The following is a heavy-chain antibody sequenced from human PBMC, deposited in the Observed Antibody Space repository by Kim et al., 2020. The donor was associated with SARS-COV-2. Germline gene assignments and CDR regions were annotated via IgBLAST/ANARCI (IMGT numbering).Heavy chain of an antibody. V-gene: IGHV3-11*01. Sequence: GGSLRLSCAASGFTFSDYYMSWIHQAPGKGLEWVSYISSSGSTIYYADSVKGRFTISRDNAKNSLYLQMNILRAEDTAVYYCARDGQLERAEGYYFDYWGQGTLVTVSS. J-gene: IGHJ4*02. CDR3: ARDGQLERAEGYYFDY. CDR1: GFTFSDYY. D-gene: IGHD1-1*01. CDR2: ISSSGSTI.